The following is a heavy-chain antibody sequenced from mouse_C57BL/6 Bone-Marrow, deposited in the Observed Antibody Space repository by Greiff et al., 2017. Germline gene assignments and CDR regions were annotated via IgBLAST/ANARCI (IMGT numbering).Heavy chain of an antibody. CDR1: GFTINDYY. CDR2: IDPEDGDT. Sequence: VQLQQPGAELVKPGASVKLSCTASGFTINDYYMHWVKQRPEQGLEWIGRIDPEDGDTKYAPKFQGKATITADTSSNTAYLQLSSLTSEDTAVYYCARRGLRYYFDYWGHGTTLTVSS. J-gene: IGHJ2*01. D-gene: IGHD1-1*01. CDR3: ARRGLRYYFDY. V-gene: IGHV14-2*01.